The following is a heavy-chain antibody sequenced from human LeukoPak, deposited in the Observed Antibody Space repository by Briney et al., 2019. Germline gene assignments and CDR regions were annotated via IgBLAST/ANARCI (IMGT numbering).Heavy chain of an antibody. CDR3: ARATSGSYYCLDY. V-gene: IGHV1-2*02. D-gene: IGHD1-26*01. Sequence: ASVKVSCKASGYTFTDYYLHWVRPAPGQGLEWMGWINPNSGGTNYEQKLQGRVTMTRYTSMSTSYMELSRLRSDDTAVYYCARATSGSYYCLDYWGQGALVTVSS. J-gene: IGHJ4*02. CDR1: GYTFTDYY. CDR2: INPNSGGT.